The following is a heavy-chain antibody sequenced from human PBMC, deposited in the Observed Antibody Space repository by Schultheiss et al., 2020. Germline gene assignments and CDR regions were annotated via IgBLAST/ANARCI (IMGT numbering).Heavy chain of an antibody. Sequence: GESLKISCAASGFTFSNAWMSWVRQAPGKGLEWVGRIKSKTDGGTTDYAAPVKGRFTISRDNAKNSLYLQMSSLRAEDTAVYYCARGRGLPSFDYWGQGTLVTVSS. D-gene: IGHD3/OR15-3a*01. CDR2: IKSKTDGGTT. CDR3: ARGRGLPSFDY. V-gene: IGHV3-15*01. J-gene: IGHJ4*02. CDR1: GFTFSNAW.